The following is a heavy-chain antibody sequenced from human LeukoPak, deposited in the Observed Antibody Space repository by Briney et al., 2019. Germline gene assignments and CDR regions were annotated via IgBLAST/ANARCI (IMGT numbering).Heavy chain of an antibody. Sequence: PGGSLRLSCAASGFTFSSYEMNWVRQAPGKGLEWVSYISSSGSTIYYADSVKGRFTISRDNAKNSLYLQMDSLRVDDTAVYYCAQDKTVAGSYYYYYYMDVWGKGTTVTISS. D-gene: IGHD6-19*01. CDR2: ISSSGSTI. V-gene: IGHV3-48*03. CDR3: AQDKTVAGSYYYYYYMDV. CDR1: GFTFSSYE. J-gene: IGHJ6*03.